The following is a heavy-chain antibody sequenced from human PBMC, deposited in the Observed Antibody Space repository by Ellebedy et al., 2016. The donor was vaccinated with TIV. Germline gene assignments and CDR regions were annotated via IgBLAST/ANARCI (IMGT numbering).Heavy chain of an antibody. CDR2: ISAYNGNT. Sequence: AASVKVSCKASGHSFTSYGISWVRQAPGEGLEWMGWISAYNGNTLYIEKFQGRVTMTTDTSTNTAYMELRSLRSDDTAVYFCARSIYFGDFPFDSWGHGTLVTVSS. CDR1: GHSFTSYG. D-gene: IGHD3-10*01. V-gene: IGHV1-18*04. J-gene: IGHJ4*01. CDR3: ARSIYFGDFPFDS.